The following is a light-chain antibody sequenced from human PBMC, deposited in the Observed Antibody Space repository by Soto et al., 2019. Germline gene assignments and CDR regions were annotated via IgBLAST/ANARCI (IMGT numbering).Light chain of an antibody. CDR2: AAS. J-gene: IGKJ5*01. Sequence: DIQMTQSPSTVSASVGDRVTITCRASQSISSNLNWYQQKPGNAPKLLIYAASNLQSGVPSTFSGSGSGTDFTLTIDSLQPEDFATYYCQQLNAYPLTFGQGTRLEIK. CDR3: QQLNAYPLT. V-gene: IGKV1-39*01. CDR1: QSISSN.